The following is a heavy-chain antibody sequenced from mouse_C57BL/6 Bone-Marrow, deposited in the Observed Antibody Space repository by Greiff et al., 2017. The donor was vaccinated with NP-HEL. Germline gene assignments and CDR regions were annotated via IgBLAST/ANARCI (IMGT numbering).Heavy chain of an antibody. CDR3: ARQATVGYGY. CDR2: IYPRSGNT. CDR1: GYTFTSYG. D-gene: IGHD1-1*01. J-gene: IGHJ4*01. V-gene: IGHV1-81*01. Sequence: QVHVKQSGAELARPGASVKLSCKASGYTFTSYGISWVKQRTGQGLEWIGEIYPRSGNTYYNEKFKGKATLTADKSSSTAYMELRSLTSEDSAVYFCARQATVGYGYWGQGTSVTVSS.